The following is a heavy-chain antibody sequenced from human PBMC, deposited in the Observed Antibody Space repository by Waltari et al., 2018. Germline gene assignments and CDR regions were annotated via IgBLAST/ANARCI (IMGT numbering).Heavy chain of an antibody. CDR3: ARGEDIVVVVAATPGGFDI. D-gene: IGHD2-15*01. Sequence: QVQLQQWGAGLLKPSETLSLTCAVYGGSFSGYYWSWIRQPPGKGLEWIGEINHSGSTNSNPSLKSRVTISVDTSKNQFSLKLSSVTAADTAVYYCARGEDIVVVVAATPGGFDIWGQGTMVTVSS. J-gene: IGHJ3*02. CDR2: INHSGST. CDR1: GGSFSGYY. V-gene: IGHV4-34*01.